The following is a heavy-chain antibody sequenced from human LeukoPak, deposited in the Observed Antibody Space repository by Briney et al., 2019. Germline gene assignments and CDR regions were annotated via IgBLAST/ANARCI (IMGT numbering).Heavy chain of an antibody. CDR3: ARVYGSGPFYYYGMDV. CDR2: IYSGGTT. D-gene: IGHD3-10*01. V-gene: IGHV3-66*01. Sequence: GGSLRLSCAASGFTVSSNYMNWVRQAPGKGLEWVSVIYSGGTTYYADSVRGRFTISRDHSKNTLYLQMNSLRAEDTAVYFCARVYGSGPFYYYGMDVWGQGTTVTVSS. J-gene: IGHJ6*02. CDR1: GFTVSSNY.